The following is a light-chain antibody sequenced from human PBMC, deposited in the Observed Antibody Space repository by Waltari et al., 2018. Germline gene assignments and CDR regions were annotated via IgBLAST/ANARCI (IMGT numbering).Light chain of an antibody. CDR2: AAS. V-gene: IGKV1-39*01. CDR3: QQSYSTSIT. J-gene: IGKJ5*01. Sequence: DIQMTQSPSSLSASVGDRVTITCRASQSISSYLNWYQQKPGKAPNLLIYAASSLQSGVPSRFSGSGSGTDFTLTISSLQPEDFATYYCQQSYSTSITLGQGTRLEIK. CDR1: QSISSY.